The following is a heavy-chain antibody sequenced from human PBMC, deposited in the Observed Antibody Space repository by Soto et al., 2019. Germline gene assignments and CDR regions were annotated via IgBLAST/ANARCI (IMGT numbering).Heavy chain of an antibody. V-gene: IGHV3-74*01. Sequence: PGGSLRLSCAASGFTFSSYWMHWVRQVPGRGLVWVSRIDTDGSTTSYADFAKGRFTISRDNAKSTLSLQMNSLRAEDTAVYYCASQGYSSGYYPMGYWGQGTLVTVSS. CDR2: IDTDGSTT. D-gene: IGHD3-22*01. CDR3: ASQGYSSGYYPMGY. J-gene: IGHJ4*02. CDR1: GFTFSSYW.